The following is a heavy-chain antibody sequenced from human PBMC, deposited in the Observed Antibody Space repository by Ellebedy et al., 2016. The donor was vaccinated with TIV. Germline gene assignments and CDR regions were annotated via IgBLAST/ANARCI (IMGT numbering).Heavy chain of an antibody. Sequence: KFQERVTITRDMSTSTAYMELSSLRSEDTAVYYCAAKINLSYSSSSDLDFDYWGQGTLVTVSS. CDR3: AAKINLSYSSSSDLDFDY. J-gene: IGHJ4*02. D-gene: IGHD6-6*01. V-gene: IGHV1-58*01.